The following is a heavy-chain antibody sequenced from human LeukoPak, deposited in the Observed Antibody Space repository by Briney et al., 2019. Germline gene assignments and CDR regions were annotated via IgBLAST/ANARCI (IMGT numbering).Heavy chain of an antibody. CDR2: ISGSGGST. CDR3: AKDQSSTSHFDY. D-gene: IGHD2-2*01. CDR1: GFTFSSYA. V-gene: IGHV3-23*01. J-gene: IGHJ4*02. Sequence: TGGSLRLSCAASGFTFSSYAMSWVRQAPGKGLEWVSAISGSGGSTYYADSVKGRFTISRDNSKNTLYLQMNSLRAEDTAVYYCAKDQSSTSHFDYWGQGTLVTVSS.